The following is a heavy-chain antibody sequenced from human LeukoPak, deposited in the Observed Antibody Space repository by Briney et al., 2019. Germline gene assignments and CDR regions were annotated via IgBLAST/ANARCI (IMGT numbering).Heavy chain of an antibody. CDR1: GFTVSNNY. CDR3: ARYSQKDY. Sequence: GGSLRLSCAASGFTVSNNYMSWVRQAPGKGPEWVSVIYSGGSTYYADSVKGRFTISRDNSKNTLYLQMNSLRVEDTAVYYCARYSQKDYWGQGTLVTVSS. D-gene: IGHD4-11*01. J-gene: IGHJ4*02. CDR2: IYSGGST. V-gene: IGHV3-53*01.